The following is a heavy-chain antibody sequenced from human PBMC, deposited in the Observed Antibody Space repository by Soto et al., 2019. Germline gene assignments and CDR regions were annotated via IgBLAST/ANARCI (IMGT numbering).Heavy chain of an antibody. Sequence: GGSLRLSCAASGFTFSNHAMFWVRQPPGKGLEWVSGITGSGAGTYYADSVKGRLTISRDNSKNTLYLQMNGLRDDDTAVYYCARAGGSESGPSHIWGQGTVVTVSS. V-gene: IGHV3-23*01. CDR3: ARAGGSESGPSHI. D-gene: IGHD3-10*01. J-gene: IGHJ3*02. CDR1: GFTFSNHA. CDR2: ITGSGAGT.